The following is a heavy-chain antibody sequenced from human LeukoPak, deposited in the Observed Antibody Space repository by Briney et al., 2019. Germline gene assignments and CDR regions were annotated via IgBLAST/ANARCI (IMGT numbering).Heavy chain of an antibody. J-gene: IGHJ5*02. V-gene: IGHV3-30*04. Sequence: GGSLRLSCAASGFTFSSYAMHWVRQAPGKGLEWVAVISYDGSNKYYADSVKGRFTISRDNSKNTLYLQMNSLRAEDTAVYYCAKDRISEETYNWFDPWGQGTLVTVSS. CDR2: ISYDGSNK. CDR3: AKDRISEETYNWFDP. D-gene: IGHD2-15*01. CDR1: GFTFSSYA.